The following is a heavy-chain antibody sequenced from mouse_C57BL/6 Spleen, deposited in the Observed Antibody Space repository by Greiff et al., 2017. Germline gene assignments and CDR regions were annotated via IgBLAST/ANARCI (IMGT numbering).Heavy chain of an antibody. Sequence: EVQLQQSGPELVRPGASVKISCKASGYSFTDYNMNWVKQSHGKSLEWIGVINPNYGTTSYNQKFKGKATLTVDQSSSTAYMQLNSLTSEDSAVDYCATNWEGDAMDYWGQGTSVTVSS. J-gene: IGHJ4*01. V-gene: IGHV1-39*01. CDR1: GYSFTDYN. CDR2: INPNYGTT. D-gene: IGHD4-1*02. CDR3: ATNWEGDAMDY.